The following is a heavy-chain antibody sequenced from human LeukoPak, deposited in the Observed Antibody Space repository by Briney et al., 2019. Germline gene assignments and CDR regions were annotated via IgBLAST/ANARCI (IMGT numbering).Heavy chain of an antibody. Sequence: SETLSLTCTVSGGSISSYYWSWIRQPPGKGLEWIGYIYYSGSTNYNPSLKSRVTISVDTSKNQFSLKLSSVTAADTAVYYCARDRHYGSGAFDYWGQGTLVTASS. V-gene: IGHV4-59*01. J-gene: IGHJ4*02. D-gene: IGHD3-10*01. CDR3: ARDRHYGSGAFDY. CDR1: GGSISSYY. CDR2: IYYSGST.